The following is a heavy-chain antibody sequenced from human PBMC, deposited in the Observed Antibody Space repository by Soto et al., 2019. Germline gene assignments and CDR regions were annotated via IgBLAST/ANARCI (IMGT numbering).Heavy chain of an antibody. CDR2: ISYDGSNK. J-gene: IGHJ4*02. D-gene: IGHD3-16*01. CDR3: ANDTIMITFGGVIGY. CDR1: GFTFSSYA. Sequence: QVQLVEFGGGVVQPGRSLRLSCAASGFTFSSYAMHWVRQAPGKGLEWVAVISYDGSNKYYADSVKGRFTISRDNYKHTLYLQMNSLRAEDTAVYYCANDTIMITFGGVIGYWGQGTLVTVSS. V-gene: IGHV3-30-3*02.